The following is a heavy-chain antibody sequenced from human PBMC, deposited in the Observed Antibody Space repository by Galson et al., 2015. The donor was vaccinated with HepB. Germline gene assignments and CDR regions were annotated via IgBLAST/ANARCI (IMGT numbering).Heavy chain of an antibody. J-gene: IGHJ6*02. D-gene: IGHD2-15*01. CDR2: ISYTGKYT. Sequence: SLRLSCAASGFSFSYFPMHWVRQAPGKGLDWVAVISYTGKYTNYADSVKGRFTISRDNAKNSLYLQMNSLRAEDTAVYYCARDRLVAQYNGLDVWGQGIMVTVSS. CDR1: GFSFSYFP. V-gene: IGHV3-30*04. CDR3: ARDRLVAQYNGLDV.